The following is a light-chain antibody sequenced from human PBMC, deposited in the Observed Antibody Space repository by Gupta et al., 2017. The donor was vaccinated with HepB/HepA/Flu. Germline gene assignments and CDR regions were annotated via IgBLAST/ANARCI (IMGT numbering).Light chain of an antibody. J-gene: IGLJ3*02. CDR1: SSDGGGYNY. CDR2: DVS. V-gene: IGLV2-14*03. CDR3: STDTSSSILV. Sequence: QSPLTQPASASGSPGQSITISCTGTSSDGGGYNYVSWYQHHPGKAPILMVYDVSNRAAGVASRFSGSKSGNTASLTISEPQGEEAADYYCSTDTSSSILVFGGGTKLTVL.